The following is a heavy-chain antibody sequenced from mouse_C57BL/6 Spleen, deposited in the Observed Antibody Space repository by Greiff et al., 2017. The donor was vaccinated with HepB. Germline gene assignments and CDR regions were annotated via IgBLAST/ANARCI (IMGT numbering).Heavy chain of an antibody. CDR3: ATRSYYYAFDY. J-gene: IGHJ4*01. CDR2: IYPSDSYT. CDR1: GYTFTSYW. V-gene: IGHV1-69*01. Sequence: VQLQQSGAELVMPGASVKLSCKASGYTFTSYWMHWVKQRPGQGLEWIGEIYPSDSYTNYNQKFKGKSTLTADKSSSTAYMQLSSLTSADSAVYYCATRSYYYAFDYWGQGTSVTVSS.